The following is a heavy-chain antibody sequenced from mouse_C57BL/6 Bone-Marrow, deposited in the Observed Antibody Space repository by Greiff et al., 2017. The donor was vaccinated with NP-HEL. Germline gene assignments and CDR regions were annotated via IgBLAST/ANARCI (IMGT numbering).Heavy chain of an antibody. J-gene: IGHJ1*03. D-gene: IGHD1-1*01. V-gene: IGHV1-82*01. CDR2: IYPGDGDT. CDR3: ARAPYYYGSNWYFDV. CDR1: FSSFISSL. Sequence: QVQLKQSVPELVTPFSSFPLSFPSSFSSFISSLINWVKQRPGKGLEWIGRIYPGDGDTNYNGKFKGKATLTADKSSSTAYMQLSSLTSEDSAVYFCARAPYYYGSNWYFDVWGTGTTVTVSS.